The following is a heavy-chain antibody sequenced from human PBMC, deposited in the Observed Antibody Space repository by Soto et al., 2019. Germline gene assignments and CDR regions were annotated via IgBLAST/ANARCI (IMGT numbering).Heavy chain of an antibody. CDR3: ARDSVTFNGFDT. J-gene: IGHJ5*02. CDR2: ISHRGNT. V-gene: IGHV4-38-2*02. D-gene: IGHD3-16*02. Sequence: WRWIQKNPGKGLEWIGSISHRGNTYYNPSLYGRITMSVDTSRNHFSLKLSSVTAADTAVYYCARDSVTFNGFDTWGQGTLV.